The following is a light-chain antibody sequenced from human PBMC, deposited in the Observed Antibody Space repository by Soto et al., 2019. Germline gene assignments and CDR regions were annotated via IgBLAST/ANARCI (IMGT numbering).Light chain of an antibody. CDR2: NQS. CDR1: RSNIGKNS. Sequence: QSVLTQPPSASGTPGQRVTISCSGSRSNIGKNSVYWFQQFPGTTPKLLIFNQSRRPSGVPERFSGSRSGTSASLAISGLRFEDEADYYCAVWDDTLHGWVVGGGTKLTVL. J-gene: IGLJ3*02. CDR3: AVWDDTLHGWV. V-gene: IGLV1-47*01.